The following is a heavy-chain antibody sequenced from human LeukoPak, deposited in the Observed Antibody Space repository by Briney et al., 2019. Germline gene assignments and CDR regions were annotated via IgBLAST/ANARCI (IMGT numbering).Heavy chain of an antibody. CDR1: GFTFSDYY. CDR2: ISSSSSDT. Sequence: PGGSLRPSCAASGFTFSDYYMSWFRQAPGKGLEWVSYISSSSSDTNYADSVKGRFTISRDNAKNSLYLQMNSLRAEDTAVYYCTRGHTVIIYWGQGTLVTVSS. CDR3: TRGHTVIIY. D-gene: IGHD5-18*01. V-gene: IGHV3-11*06. J-gene: IGHJ4*02.